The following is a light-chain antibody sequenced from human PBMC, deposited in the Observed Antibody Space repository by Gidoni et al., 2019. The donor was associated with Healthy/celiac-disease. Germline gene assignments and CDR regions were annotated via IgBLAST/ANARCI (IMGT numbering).Light chain of an antibody. Sequence: ISLTQSPATLSVSPGERATLSCSASQSVSSNLAWYQQKPGKAPRLLIYGASTRATGIPARFSGSGSGTEFTLTISSLQSEDFAVYYCQQYNNGPPLTFGGGTKVEIK. CDR2: GAS. J-gene: IGKJ4*02. CDR3: QQYNNGPPLT. V-gene: IGKV3-15*01. CDR1: QSVSSN.